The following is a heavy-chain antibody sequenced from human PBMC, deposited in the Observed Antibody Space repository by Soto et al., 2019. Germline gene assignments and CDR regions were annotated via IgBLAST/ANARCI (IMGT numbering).Heavy chain of an antibody. CDR1: GGSISSSNW. D-gene: IGHD6-13*01. CDR3: ARPSSSWYSGYYGMDV. Sequence: SETLSLTCAVSGGSISSSNWWSWVRQPPGKGLEWIGEIYYSGSTYYNPSLKSRVTISVDTSKNQFSLKLSSVTAADTAVYYCARPSSSWYSGYYGMDVWGQGTTVTVSS. CDR2: IYYSGST. J-gene: IGHJ6*02. V-gene: IGHV4-4*02.